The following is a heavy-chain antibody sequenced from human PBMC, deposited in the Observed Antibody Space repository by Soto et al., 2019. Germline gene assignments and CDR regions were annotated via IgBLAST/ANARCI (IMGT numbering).Heavy chain of an antibody. J-gene: IGHJ4*02. D-gene: IGHD6-13*01. V-gene: IGHV1-24*01. CDR2: FDPEDGET. CDR1: GYTLTEIS. Sequence: ASGKASSKVSGYTLTEISMHWGRQAPGKGLEWMGGFDPEDGETIYAQKFQGRVIMTEDTSTDTAYMELSSLRSEDTAVYYCATAAPSSSCLVYWGQGPLVTVSS. CDR3: ATAAPSSSCLVY.